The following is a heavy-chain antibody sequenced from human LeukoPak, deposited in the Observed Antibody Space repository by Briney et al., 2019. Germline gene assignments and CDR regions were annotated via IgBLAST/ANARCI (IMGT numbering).Heavy chain of an antibody. CDR3: ARDSPIYDSSGYYYASPDAFDI. D-gene: IGHD3-22*01. Sequence: GASVKVSCKASGYTFTSYGISWVRQAPGQGLEWMGWISAYNGNTNYAQKLQGRVTMTTDTSTSTAYMELRSLRSDDTAVYYCARDSPIYDSSGYYYASPDAFDIWGQGTMVTVSS. V-gene: IGHV1-18*01. CDR2: ISAYNGNT. CDR1: GYTFTSYG. J-gene: IGHJ3*02.